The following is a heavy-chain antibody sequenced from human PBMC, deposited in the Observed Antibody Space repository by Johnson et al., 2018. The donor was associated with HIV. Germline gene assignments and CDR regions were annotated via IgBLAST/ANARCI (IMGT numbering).Heavy chain of an antibody. CDR3: ARIPGSGWEHDAFDI. CDR2: IGTAGDT. V-gene: IGHV3-13*01. D-gene: IGHD6-19*01. J-gene: IGHJ3*02. CDR1: GFTFSSYD. Sequence: VQLVESGGGLVQPGGSLRLSCAASGFTFSSYDMHWVRQATGNGLEWVSAIGTAGDTYYPGSVKGRFTIPRENAKNSLYLQMNSLRAEDTAVYYCARIPGSGWEHDAFDIWGQGTMVTVSS.